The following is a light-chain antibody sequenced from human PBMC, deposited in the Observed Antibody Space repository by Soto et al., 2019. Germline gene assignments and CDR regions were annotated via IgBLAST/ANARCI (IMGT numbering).Light chain of an antibody. CDR2: NNN. CDR1: SSNIGSNP. J-gene: IGLJ2*01. Sequence: QSVLTQPPSASGTPGQRVTISCSGSSSNIGSNPVHWYQQVPGTAPKLLIHNNNQRPSGVPARFSGSKSGTSASLAISGLPSEDEADYYCAAFDDSLNGVLFRGGPHLTVL. CDR3: AAFDDSLNGVL. V-gene: IGLV1-44*01.